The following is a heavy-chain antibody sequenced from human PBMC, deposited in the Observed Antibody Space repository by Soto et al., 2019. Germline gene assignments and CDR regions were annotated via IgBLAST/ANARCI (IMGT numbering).Heavy chain of an antibody. V-gene: IGHV1-18*01. Sequence: QVQLVQSGAEVKKPGASVKVSCKASGYTFTSYGISWVRQAPGQGLEWMGWISAYNGNTNYAQKLQGRVTMTTDTSTSTDYMELRSLRSDDTAVYYCARSPPDILTGYSYYFDYWGQGTLVTVSS. J-gene: IGHJ4*02. CDR2: ISAYNGNT. CDR3: ARSPPDILTGYSYYFDY. CDR1: GYTFTSYG. D-gene: IGHD3-9*01.